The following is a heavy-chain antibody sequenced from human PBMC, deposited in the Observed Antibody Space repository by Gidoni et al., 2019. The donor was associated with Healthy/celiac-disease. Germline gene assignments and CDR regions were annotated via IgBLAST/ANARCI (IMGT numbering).Heavy chain of an antibody. V-gene: IGHV3-30*18. J-gene: IGHJ6*02. D-gene: IGHD3-10*01. Sequence: QVQLVESGGGVVQPGRSLRLSCAASGFPFSRFGMHWVRQAPGKGLEWVAVISYDGSNKYYADSVKGRFTISRDKSKNTLYLQMNSLRAEDTAVYYCAKDLWFGESHTSYGMDVWGQGTTVTVSS. CDR3: AKDLWFGESHTSYGMDV. CDR1: GFPFSRFG. CDR2: ISYDGSNK.